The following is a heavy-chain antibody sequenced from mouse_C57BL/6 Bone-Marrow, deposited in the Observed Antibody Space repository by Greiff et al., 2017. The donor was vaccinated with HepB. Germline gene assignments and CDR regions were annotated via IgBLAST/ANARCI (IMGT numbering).Heavy chain of an antibody. CDR2: IRNKANGYTT. D-gene: IGHD2-3*01. J-gene: IGHJ3*01. Sequence: EVMLVESGGGLVQPGGSLSLSCAASGFTFTDYYMSWVRQPPGKALEWLGFIRNKANGYTTEYSASVKGRFTISRDNSQSILYLQMNALRAEDSATYYCARDRGYYLFAYWGQGTLVTVSA. CDR3: ARDRGYYLFAY. V-gene: IGHV7-3*01. CDR1: GFTFTDYY.